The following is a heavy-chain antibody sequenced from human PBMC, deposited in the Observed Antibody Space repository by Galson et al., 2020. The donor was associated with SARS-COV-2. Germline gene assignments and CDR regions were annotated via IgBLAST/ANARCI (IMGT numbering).Heavy chain of an antibody. D-gene: IGHD2-21*02. CDR1: GFPFGDYG. CDR3: ARGGVYCGGDCYAMDV. Sequence: GGSLRLSCAASGFPFGDYGMSWVRQAPGQGLEWVSSINRNGDNTAYADSVKGRFTTFRDNARNSLYLQMNSLRGDDTALYYCARGGVYCGGDCYAMDVWGQGTTVTVSS. V-gene: IGHV3-20*04. CDR2: INRNGDNT. J-gene: IGHJ6*02.